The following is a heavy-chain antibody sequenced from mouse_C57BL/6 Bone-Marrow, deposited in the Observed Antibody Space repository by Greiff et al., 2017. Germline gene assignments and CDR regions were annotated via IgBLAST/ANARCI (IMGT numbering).Heavy chain of an antibody. CDR1: GYAFTNYL. V-gene: IGHV1-54*01. J-gene: IGHJ4*01. CDR3: ARKGEQYAMDY. CDR2: INPGSGGT. Sequence: QVQLQQSGAELVRPGTSVKVSCKASGYAFTNYLIEWVKQRPGQGLEWIGVINPGSGGTNYNEKFKGKATLTADKSSSTAYMQRSSLTSEDSAVYFCARKGEQYAMDYWGQGTSVTVSS.